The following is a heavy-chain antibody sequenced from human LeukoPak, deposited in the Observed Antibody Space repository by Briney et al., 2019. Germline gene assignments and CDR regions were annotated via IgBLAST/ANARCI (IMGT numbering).Heavy chain of an antibody. CDR1: GYTFTGYY. CDR2: INPNSGGA. V-gene: IGHV1-2*02. J-gene: IGHJ4*02. D-gene: IGHD5-18*01. CDR3: ARDADTAMVTSGGY. Sequence: ASVKVSCKASGYTFTGYYMHWVRRAPGQGLEWMGWINPNSGGANYAQKFQGRVTMTRDTSISTAYMELSRLRSDDTAVYYCARDADTAMVTSGGYWGQGTLVTVSS.